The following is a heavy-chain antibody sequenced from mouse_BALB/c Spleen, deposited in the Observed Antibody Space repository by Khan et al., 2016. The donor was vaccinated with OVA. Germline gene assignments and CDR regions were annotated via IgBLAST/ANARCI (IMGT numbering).Heavy chain of an antibody. V-gene: IGHV5-6-3*01. CDR2: INSNGGTS. D-gene: IGHD2-14*01. CDR1: GFTFSGYG. J-gene: IGHJ1*01. CDR3: TRVYYRYDEGYWYFDV. Sequence: EVELVESGGGLVQPGGSLKFSCAASGFTFSGYGMYWVRQTPDKRLELVATINSNGGTSYYPESVKGRFTISRDNAKNTLHLQMSSLKSEDTAMYYCTRVYYRYDEGYWYFDVWGAGTTVTVSS.